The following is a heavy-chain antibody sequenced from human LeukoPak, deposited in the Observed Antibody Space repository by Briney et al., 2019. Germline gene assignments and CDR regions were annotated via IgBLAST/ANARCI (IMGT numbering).Heavy chain of an antibody. J-gene: IGHJ3*02. Sequence: GGSLRLSCAASGFTFGTYGMHWVRQAPGKGLEWVAVISYDGSNKSYADSVKGRFTISRDNSKNTLYLQMYSLRAEDTAVFYCAKGITIFGVVNNDAFDIWGPGTMVTVSS. CDR2: ISYDGSNK. CDR3: AKGITIFGVVNNDAFDI. V-gene: IGHV3-30*18. CDR1: GFTFGTYG. D-gene: IGHD3-3*01.